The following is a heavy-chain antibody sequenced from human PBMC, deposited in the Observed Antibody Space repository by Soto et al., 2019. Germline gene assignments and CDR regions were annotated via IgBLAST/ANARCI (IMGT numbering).Heavy chain of an antibody. Sequence: GASVKVSCKASGYSFSTHSMHWVRQARGQGLEWMGWINGGNGNTKYSQKFRDRVTITRDASASTGYMELSSLRSEDTAVYYCARGKGMEENYYSYGMDVWGQGTTVTVSS. J-gene: IGHJ6*02. D-gene: IGHD1-1*01. CDR2: INGGNGNT. CDR3: ARGKGMEENYYSYGMDV. CDR1: GYSFSTHS. V-gene: IGHV1-3*01.